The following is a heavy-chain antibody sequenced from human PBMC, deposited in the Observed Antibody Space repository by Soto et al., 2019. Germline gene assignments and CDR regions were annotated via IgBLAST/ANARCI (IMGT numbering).Heavy chain of an antibody. J-gene: IGHJ4*02. Sequence: GGSLRLSCAASGFTFSSYGMHWVRQAPGKGLEWVAVIWYDGSNKYYADSVKGRFTISRDNSKNTLYLQMNSLRAEDTAVYYCARGGSLEYYFDYWGQGTLVTVSS. V-gene: IGHV3-33*01. D-gene: IGHD3-16*01. CDR3: ARGGSLEYYFDY. CDR2: IWYDGSNK. CDR1: GFTFSSYG.